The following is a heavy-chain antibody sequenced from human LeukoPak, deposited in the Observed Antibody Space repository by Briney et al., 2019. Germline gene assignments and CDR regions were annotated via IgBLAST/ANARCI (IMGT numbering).Heavy chain of an antibody. CDR2: IWYDGSNK. D-gene: IGHD3-10*01. CDR3: ARDVGSGSYLLY. Sequence: GGSLRLSCAASGFTFSSYAMSRVRQAPGKGLEWVAVIWYDGSNKYYADSVKGRFTISRDNSKNTLYLQMNSLRAEDTAVYYCARDVGSGSYLLYWGQGTLVTVSS. V-gene: IGHV3-33*08. J-gene: IGHJ4*02. CDR1: GFTFSSYA.